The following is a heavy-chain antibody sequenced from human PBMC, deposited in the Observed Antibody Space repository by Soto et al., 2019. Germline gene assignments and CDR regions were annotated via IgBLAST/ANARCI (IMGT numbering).Heavy chain of an antibody. D-gene: IGHD1-1*01. CDR3: SNDAADAHTSTVSWFDP. CDR1: GGSISSGGYY. Sequence: SETLSLTCTVSGGSISSGGYYWSWIRQHPGKGLEWIGYIYYSGSTYYNPSLKSRVTISVDTSKNQFSLKLSSVTAADTAVYSGSNDAADAHTSTVSWFDPWGQGTLVTVSS. V-gene: IGHV4-31*03. J-gene: IGHJ5*02. CDR2: IYYSGST.